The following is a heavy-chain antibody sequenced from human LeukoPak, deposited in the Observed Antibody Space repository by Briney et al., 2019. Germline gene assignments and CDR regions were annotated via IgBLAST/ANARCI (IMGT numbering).Heavy chain of an antibody. CDR3: ARDEAGYDSSGYYFDY. D-gene: IGHD3-22*01. Sequence: ASVKVSCKASGGTFSSYAISWVRQAPGQVLEWMGRIIPIFGTANYAQKFQGRVTITTDESTSTAYMELSSLRSEDTAVYYCARDEAGYDSSGYYFDYWGQGTLVTVSS. CDR1: GGTFSSYA. V-gene: IGHV1-69*05. J-gene: IGHJ4*02. CDR2: IIPIFGTA.